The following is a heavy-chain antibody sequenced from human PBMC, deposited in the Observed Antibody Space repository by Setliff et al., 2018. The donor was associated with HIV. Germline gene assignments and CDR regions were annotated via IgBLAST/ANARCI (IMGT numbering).Heavy chain of an antibody. Sequence: TSETLSLTCTVSGGSISNSRYYWSWIRQPPGKGLEWIGSIYYSGSTYYNPSLKSRVTISVDTSKNQFSLKLSSVTAADAAVYYCESRVYYYDSSGYLREEGFDPWGQGTLVTVSS. CDR1: GGSISNSRYY. CDR2: IYYSGST. J-gene: IGHJ5*02. D-gene: IGHD3-22*01. V-gene: IGHV4-39*01. CDR3: ESRVYYYDSSGYLREEGFDP.